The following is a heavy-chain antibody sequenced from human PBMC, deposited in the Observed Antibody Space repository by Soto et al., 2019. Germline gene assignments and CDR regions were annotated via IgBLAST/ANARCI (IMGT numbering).Heavy chain of an antibody. J-gene: IGHJ6*02. D-gene: IGHD2-21*01. CDR2: IYPGDSDT. V-gene: IGHV5-51*01. CDR3: ARRGGANSPYNYYGMDV. Sequence: GESLKISCKGSGYSFTTYWIAWVRQMPGEGLEWMGIIYPGDSDTKYGPYFQGQVTISADKSISTAYLQWSSLKASDSAMYYCARRGGANSPYNYYGMDVWGQGTTVTVSS. CDR1: GYSFTTYW.